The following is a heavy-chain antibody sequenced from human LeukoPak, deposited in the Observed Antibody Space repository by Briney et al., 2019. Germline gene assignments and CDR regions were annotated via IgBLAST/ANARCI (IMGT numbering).Heavy chain of an antibody. V-gene: IGHV3-23*01. D-gene: IGHD6-19*01. CDR1: VFTFSSYV. J-gene: IGHJ4*02. Sequence: GGCLRLSCAASVFTFSSYVMSWVRQAPGKGQEWVSAISGSGGSTYYADSVKGRFTISRDNSKNTLSPQMNSLRDDDTAVYYCARDASGWSFDHWGQGTPVTVSS. CDR3: ARDASGWSFDH. CDR2: ISGSGGST.